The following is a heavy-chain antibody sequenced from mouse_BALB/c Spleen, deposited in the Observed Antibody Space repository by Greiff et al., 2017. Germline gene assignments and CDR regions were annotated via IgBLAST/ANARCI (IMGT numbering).Heavy chain of an antibody. Sequence: EVQGVESGGGLVQPGGSRKLSCAASGFTFSSFGMHWVRQAPEKGLEWVAYISSGSSTIYYADTVKGRFTISRDNPKNTLFLQMTSLRSEDTAMYYCARSANYYGSSSFAYWGQGTLVTVSA. CDR2: ISSGSSTI. CDR1: GFTFSSFG. V-gene: IGHV5-17*02. D-gene: IGHD1-1*01. J-gene: IGHJ3*01. CDR3: ARSANYYGSSSFAY.